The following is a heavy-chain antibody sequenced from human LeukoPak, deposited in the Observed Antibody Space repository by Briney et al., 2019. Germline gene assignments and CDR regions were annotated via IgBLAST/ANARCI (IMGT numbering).Heavy chain of an antibody. CDR1: GFTFSSYG. V-gene: IGHV3-30*18. D-gene: IGHD3-22*01. CDR3: AKVSHYYDSGGYYIEY. J-gene: IGHJ4*02. Sequence: PGRSLRLSCAASGFTFSSYGMHWVRQAPGKGLEWVAVISYDGSNQYYAVSVKGRFTISRDNSKNTLYLQMNSLRPDDTAVYFCAKVSHYYDSGGYYIEYWGQGTLVAVSS. CDR2: ISYDGSNQ.